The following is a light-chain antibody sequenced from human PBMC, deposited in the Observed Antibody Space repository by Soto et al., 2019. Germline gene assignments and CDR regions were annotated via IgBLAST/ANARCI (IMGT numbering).Light chain of an antibody. Sequence: EIVLTQSPATLSLSPGERATLSCRASQSVRRYLAWYQQKPGQTPRLLIYDASNMGTDIPARFSGSGCGTDFTLTISSLEPEDFAVYYCQQRSNWPVTFGQGTRVEIK. CDR1: QSVRRY. J-gene: IGKJ1*01. V-gene: IGKV3-11*01. CDR3: QQRSNWPVT. CDR2: DAS.